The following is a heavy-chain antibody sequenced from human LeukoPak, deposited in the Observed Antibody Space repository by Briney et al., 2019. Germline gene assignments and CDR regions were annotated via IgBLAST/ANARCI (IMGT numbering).Heavy chain of an antibody. V-gene: IGHV3-74*01. CDR2: INSDGSNT. CDR3: ARGSLRLPDY. J-gene: IGHJ4*02. D-gene: IGHD6-19*01. Sequence: GGSLRLSCAASGFTFSTYWMHWVRQAPGKGLVWVSRINSDGSNTSYADSVKGRFTISRDNAKNTLYLQMNSLRADDTAVYYCARGSLRLPDYWGQGTLVTVSS. CDR1: GFTFSTYW.